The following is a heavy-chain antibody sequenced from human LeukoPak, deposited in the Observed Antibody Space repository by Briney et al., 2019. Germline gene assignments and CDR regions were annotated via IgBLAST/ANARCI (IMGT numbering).Heavy chain of an antibody. Sequence: GDSLRLSCAASGFTFTKYWMTWVRQAPGKGLEWVGDIKQDGSDKNYMDSVKGRFTISRDNTKNSVYLQMSSLRAEDTAVYYCAREVWGPEYWGQGTLVTVSS. CDR1: GFTFTKYW. CDR2: IKQDGSDK. CDR3: AREVWGPEY. V-gene: IGHV3-7*01. D-gene: IGHD1-14*01. J-gene: IGHJ4*02.